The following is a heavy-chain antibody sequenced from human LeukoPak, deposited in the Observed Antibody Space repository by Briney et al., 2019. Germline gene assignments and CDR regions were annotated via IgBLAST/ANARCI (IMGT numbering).Heavy chain of an antibody. V-gene: IGHV3-23*01. CDR3: AKKGYYDGSGYYMYYFDH. D-gene: IGHD3-22*01. CDR2: ISGSGGTA. J-gene: IGHJ4*02. Sequence: GGSLRLSCAATGFTFSIYAMSWVRQAPGKGLEWVSAISGSGGTAYYADSVKGRFTISRDNSKNTLYLQMNSLRAEDTAVYYCAKKGYYDGSGYYMYYFDHWGQGTLVTVSS. CDR1: GFTFSIYA.